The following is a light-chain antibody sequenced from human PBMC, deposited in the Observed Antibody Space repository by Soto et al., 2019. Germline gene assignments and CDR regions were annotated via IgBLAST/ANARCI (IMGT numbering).Light chain of an antibody. Sequence: QSALTQPPSASGSPGQSFTISCTGTSGDVGAYDYVSWYQQHPGKAPKLLIYEVTKRPLGVPDRFSGSKSGNAASLTVSGLQAEDEADYYCSSYAGSNYPYVFGTGTKVTVL. CDR1: SGDVGAYDY. V-gene: IGLV2-8*01. CDR2: EVT. CDR3: SSYAGSNYPYV. J-gene: IGLJ1*01.